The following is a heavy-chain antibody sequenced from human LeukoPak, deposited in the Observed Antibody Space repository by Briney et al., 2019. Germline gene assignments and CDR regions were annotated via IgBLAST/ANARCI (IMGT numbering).Heavy chain of an antibody. V-gene: IGHV3-15*01. CDR1: GFTFTNAW. J-gene: IGHJ4*02. CDR3: TTDARYFFDF. CDR2: IKSNTDGGTT. D-gene: IGHD1-14*01. Sequence: GGSLRLSCAASGFTFTNAWMSWVRQVPGKGLEWVGRIKSNTDGGTTDYAAPVQGRFTISRNDSEKTVFLQMNSLKTEDTAVYYCTTDARYFFDFWGQGTLVTVSS.